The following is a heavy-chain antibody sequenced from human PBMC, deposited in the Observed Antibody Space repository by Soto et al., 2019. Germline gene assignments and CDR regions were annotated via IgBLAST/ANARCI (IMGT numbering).Heavy chain of an antibody. CDR3: AQTTSLLGRTYYYYGMDV. Sequence: QVQLVQSGAEVKKPGSSVKVSCKPSGGTFSSYAISWVRQAPGQGLEWMGGIIPIFGTANYAQKFQGRVTITADESTSTAYMELSSLRSEDTAVYYCAQTTSLLGRTYYYYGMDVWGQGTTVTVSS. V-gene: IGHV1-69*01. CDR2: IIPIFGTA. D-gene: IGHD3-10*01. J-gene: IGHJ6*02. CDR1: GGTFSSYA.